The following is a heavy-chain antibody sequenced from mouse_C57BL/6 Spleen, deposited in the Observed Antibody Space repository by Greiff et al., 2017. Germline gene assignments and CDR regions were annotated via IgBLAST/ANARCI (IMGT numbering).Heavy chain of an antibody. V-gene: IGHV1-53*01. CDR2: INPSNGGT. Sequence: VQLHQPGTELVKPGASVKLSCKASGYTFTSSWMHWVKQRPGQGLEWIGNINPSNGGTNYNEKFKSKATLTVDKSSSTAYMQLSSLTSEDSAVYYCARWYGIYYAMDYWGQGTSVTVSS. J-gene: IGHJ4*01. CDR3: ARWYGIYYAMDY. CDR1: GYTFTSSW. D-gene: IGHD2-10*02.